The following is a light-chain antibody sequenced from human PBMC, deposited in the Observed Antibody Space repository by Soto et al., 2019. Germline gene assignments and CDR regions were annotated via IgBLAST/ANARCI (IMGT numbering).Light chain of an antibody. Sequence: DIQMTQSPSSLSASVGDRVNITCQASQVISNYLNWYQQKPGKAPKLLIYDASNLETGVPSRFSGSGSGTDFTFTISSLQPEDIATYYCQQYDNLPRYTFGQGTKLEIK. CDR2: DAS. CDR3: QQYDNLPRYT. V-gene: IGKV1-33*01. CDR1: QVISNY. J-gene: IGKJ2*01.